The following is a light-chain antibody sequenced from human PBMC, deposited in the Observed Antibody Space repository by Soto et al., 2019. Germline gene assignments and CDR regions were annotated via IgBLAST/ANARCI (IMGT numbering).Light chain of an antibody. Sequence: QSVLTQPASVSGSPGQSITITCTGTSNDIYAYNYVSWYQQHPGKAPKVVISVFNIRPSGVSSRFSGSKSVNTASLIISGLQAEDEAEYFCGSYAGSDTFVFGTGTKVTVL. CDR1: SNDIYAYNY. CDR3: GSYAGSDTFV. J-gene: IGLJ1*01. V-gene: IGLV2-14*01. CDR2: VFN.